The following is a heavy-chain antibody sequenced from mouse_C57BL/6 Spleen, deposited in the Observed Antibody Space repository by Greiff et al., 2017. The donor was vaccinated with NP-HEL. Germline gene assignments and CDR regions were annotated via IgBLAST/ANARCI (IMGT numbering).Heavy chain of an antibody. V-gene: IGHV1-76*01. D-gene: IGHD5-1*01. Sequence: QVQLQQSGAELVRPGASVKMSCKASGYTFTDYNMNWVKQRPGKGLEWIARINPGSGGTSYNEKFKGKATLTAKKSSSTAYMQLSSLTSEDSAVYFCARLSTYADHFDYWGQGTTLTVSA. CDR1: GYTFTDYN. CDR2: INPGSGGT. CDR3: ARLSTYADHFDY. J-gene: IGHJ2*01.